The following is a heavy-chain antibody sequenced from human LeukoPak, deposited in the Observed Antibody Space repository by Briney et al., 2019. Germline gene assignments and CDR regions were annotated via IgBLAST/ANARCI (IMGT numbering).Heavy chain of an antibody. CDR2: ISASGTIT. CDR3: AYLGLSSDWNDVPGPQIDY. CDR1: GFTFTDFA. Sequence: GGSLRLSCAASGFTFTDFAMNWVRQAPGKGLEWVSTISASGTITYYADSVKGRCTISRDYSKNTVYLQMSSLRAEDTAVYYCAYLGLSSDWNDVPGPQIDYWGQGTLVSVSS. D-gene: IGHD1-1*01. J-gene: IGHJ4*02. V-gene: IGHV3-23*01.